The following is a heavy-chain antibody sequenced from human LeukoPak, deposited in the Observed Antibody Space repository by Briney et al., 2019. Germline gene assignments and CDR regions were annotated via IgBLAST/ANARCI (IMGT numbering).Heavy chain of an antibody. CDR3: AREQVDTGYCSGGSCYSIGSYYYYMDV. D-gene: IGHD2-15*01. Sequence: GASVKVSCKASGGTFSSYAISWVRQAPGQGLEWMGRIIPIFGTANYAQKFRGRVTITADKSTSTAYMELSSLRSEDTAVYYCAREQVDTGYCSGGSCYSIGSYYYYMDVWGKGTTVTVSS. J-gene: IGHJ6*03. V-gene: IGHV1-69*06. CDR2: IIPIFGTA. CDR1: GGTFSSYA.